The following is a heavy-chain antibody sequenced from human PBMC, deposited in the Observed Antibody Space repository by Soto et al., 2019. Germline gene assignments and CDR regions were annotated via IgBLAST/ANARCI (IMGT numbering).Heavy chain of an antibody. CDR2: IYHSGST. CDR3: AKDTYYHDRSGYYIFDY. V-gene: IGHV4-30-2*01. D-gene: IGHD3-22*01. Sequence: SETLSLTCAVSGGSISSGGYSWSWIRQPPGKGLEWIGYIYHSGSTYYNPSLKSRVTISVDTSKNQFSLKLSSVTAADTAVYYCAKDTYYHDRSGYYIFDYWGQGTPVTVSS. J-gene: IGHJ4*02. CDR1: GGSISSGGYS.